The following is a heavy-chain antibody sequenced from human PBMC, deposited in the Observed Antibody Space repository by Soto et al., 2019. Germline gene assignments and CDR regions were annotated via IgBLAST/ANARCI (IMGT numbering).Heavy chain of an antibody. CDR2: IIPIFGTA. CDR3: ARGVGGEWLDGVNFDY. CDR1: GGTLSSYA. Sequence: QVQLVQSGAEVKKPGSSVKVSCSASGGTLSSYAISWVRQAPGQGLEWMGGIIPIFGTANYAQKFQGRVTITADESTSTAYMELSSLRSEDTAVYYCARGVGGEWLDGVNFDYWGQGTLVTVSS. D-gene: IGHD6-19*01. J-gene: IGHJ4*02. V-gene: IGHV1-69*12.